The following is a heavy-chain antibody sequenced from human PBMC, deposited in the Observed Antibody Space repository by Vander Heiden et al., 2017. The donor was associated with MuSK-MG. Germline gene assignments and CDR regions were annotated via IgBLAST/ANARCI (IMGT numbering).Heavy chain of an antibody. CDR2: IKHSGST. V-gene: IGHV4-34*01. D-gene: IGHD4-17*01. J-gene: IGHJ4*02. CDR3: ARSQAYGPGY. CDR1: GGSFSGSY. Sequence: QVQLQQWGAGLLKPSETLSLTCAVYGGSFSGSYWSWIRQPPGKGLEWIGEIKHSGSTNYNPSLKSRVTISVDTSKNQFARKLSSVTAADTAVYYCARSQAYGPGYWGQGTLVTVSS.